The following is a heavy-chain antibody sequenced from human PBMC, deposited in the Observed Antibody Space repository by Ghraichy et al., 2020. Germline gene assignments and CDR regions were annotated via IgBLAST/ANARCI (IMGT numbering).Heavy chain of an antibody. V-gene: IGHV1-2*04. CDR3: ARGNIVVVVAANSGMDV. CDR2: INPNSGGT. D-gene: IGHD2-15*01. J-gene: IGHJ6*02. Sequence: ASVKVSCKASGYTFTGYYMHWVRQAPGQGLEWMGWINPNSGGTNYAQKFQGWVTMTRETSISTAYMDLSRLRSDDTAVYYCARGNIVVVVAANSGMDVWGQGTTVTVSS. CDR1: GYTFTGYY.